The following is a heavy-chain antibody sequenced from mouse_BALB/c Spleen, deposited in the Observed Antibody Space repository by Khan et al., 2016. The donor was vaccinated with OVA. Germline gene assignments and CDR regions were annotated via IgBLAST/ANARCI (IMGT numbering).Heavy chain of an antibody. D-gene: IGHD2-3*01. CDR2: ISSSGST. CDR3: ARDGSRDKYDMDY. Sequence: EVKLLESGPGLVKPSQSLSLTCTVTGYSITSDYAWNWIRQFPGNKLEWMGYISSSGSTNYNPALKSRISITRDTSKNQFFLQLNSVTTEDTATYYCARDGSRDKYDMDYWGQGNSVPVSS. J-gene: IGHJ4*01. V-gene: IGHV3-2*02. CDR1: GYSITSDYA.